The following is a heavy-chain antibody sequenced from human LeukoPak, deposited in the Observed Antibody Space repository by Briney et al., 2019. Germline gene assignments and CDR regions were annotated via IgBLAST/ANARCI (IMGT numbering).Heavy chain of an antibody. J-gene: IGHJ5*02. V-gene: IGHV3-9*01. CDR3: AKGPRQGLYYYDSSGYYLS. CDR2: ISWNSGSI. Sequence: RQXPXXXLXWVSGISWNSGSIDYTDSVKGRFTISRDNAKNSLYLQMNSLRAEDTALYYCAKGPRQGLYYYDSSGYYLSWGQGTLVTVSS. D-gene: IGHD3-22*01.